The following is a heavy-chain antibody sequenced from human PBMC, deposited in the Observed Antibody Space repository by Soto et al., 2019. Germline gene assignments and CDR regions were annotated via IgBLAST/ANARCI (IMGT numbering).Heavy chain of an antibody. CDR1: GFSLYNYA. Sequence: EVQLVESGGGLVQPGGSLRLSCAASGFSLYNYAMDWVRQAPGQGLEWVSYISLSSANIHYADSVRGRFTVSRDNAKNALSRQMNSLGAEDWAVYYGVRDPLRGDEWARYVDLWGRGTLVTVSS. V-gene: IGHV3-48*01. D-gene: IGHD1-26*01. J-gene: IGHJ2*01. CDR2: ISLSSANI. CDR3: VRDPLRGDEWARYVDL.